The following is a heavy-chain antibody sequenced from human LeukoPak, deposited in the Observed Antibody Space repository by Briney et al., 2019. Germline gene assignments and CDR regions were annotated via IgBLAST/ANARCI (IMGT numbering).Heavy chain of an antibody. V-gene: IGHV1-2*02. D-gene: IGHD1-14*01. J-gene: IGHJ2*01. Sequence: VASVKVSCKASGYTFTGFYIHWVRQTPGQRLEWMGWINPNSGGTNYAQKFQDRVTMTRDTSISTAYMELSSLKSDDTAVYYCARPLTTSGWYFDLWGRGTLATVSS. CDR3: ARPLTTSGWYFDL. CDR2: INPNSGGT. CDR1: GYTFTGFY.